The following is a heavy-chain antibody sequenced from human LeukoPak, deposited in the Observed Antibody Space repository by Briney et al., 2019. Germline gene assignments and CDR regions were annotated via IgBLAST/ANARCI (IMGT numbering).Heavy chain of an antibody. CDR1: GYTFTGYY. D-gene: IGHD3-22*01. J-gene: IGHJ3*02. CDR2: INPGSGGT. V-gene: IGHV1-2*02. Sequence: ASVKVSCKASGYTFTGYYIHWVRQAPGQGLEWMGWINPGSGGTNYAQKFQGRVTMTRDTSISTAYMELSRLRSDDTAVYYCARAGPYYYDSSNAFDIWGQGTMVTVSS. CDR3: ARAGPYYYDSSNAFDI.